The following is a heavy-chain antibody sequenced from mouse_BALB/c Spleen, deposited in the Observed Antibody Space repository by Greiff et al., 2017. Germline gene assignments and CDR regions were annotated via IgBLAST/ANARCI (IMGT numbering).Heavy chain of an antibody. CDR1: GYSFTGYY. V-gene: IGHV1S34*01. CDR3: ARGGRVGSSPSWFAY. J-gene: IGHJ3*01. D-gene: IGHD1-1*01. CDR2: ISCYNGAT. Sequence: LVKTGASVKISCKASGYSFTGYYMHWVKQSHGKSLEWIGYISCYNGATSYNQKFKGKATFTVDTSSSTAYMQFNSLTSEDSAVYYCARGGRVGSSPSWFAYWGQGTLVTVSA.